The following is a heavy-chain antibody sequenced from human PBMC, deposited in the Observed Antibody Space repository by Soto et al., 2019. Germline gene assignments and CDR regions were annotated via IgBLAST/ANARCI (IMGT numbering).Heavy chain of an antibody. Sequence: SVKVSCKVSGYTLTQLSMYWVRQAPGKGLEWMGRIIPILGIANYAQKFQGRVTITADKSTSTAYMELSSLRSEDTAVYYCAALDYWGQGTLVTVSS. V-gene: IGHV1-69*02. CDR1: GYTLTQLS. J-gene: IGHJ4*02. CDR3: AALDY. CDR2: IIPILGIA.